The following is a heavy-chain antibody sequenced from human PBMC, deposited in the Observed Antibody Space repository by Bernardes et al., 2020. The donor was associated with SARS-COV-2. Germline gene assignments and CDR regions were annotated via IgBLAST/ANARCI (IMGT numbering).Heavy chain of an antibody. V-gene: IGHV1-18*01. D-gene: IGHD4-17*01. J-gene: IGHJ4*02. CDR3: ARDNLRYGDLRVGFDY. CDR1: GYTFTSYG. CDR2: ISAYNGNT. Sequence: ASVKVSCKASGYTFTSYGISWVRQAPGQGLEWMGWISAYNGNTNYGQKLQGRVTLTTDRATTTAVMELRSLRSDDTAVYYCARDNLRYGDLRVGFDYWGQGTLVTVPS.